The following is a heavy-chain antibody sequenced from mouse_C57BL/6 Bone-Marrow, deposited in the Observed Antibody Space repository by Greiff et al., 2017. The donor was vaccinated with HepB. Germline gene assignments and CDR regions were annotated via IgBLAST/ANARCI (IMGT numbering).Heavy chain of an antibody. V-gene: IGHV1-64*01. CDR1: GYTFTSYW. D-gene: IGHD3-2*02. Sequence: QVQLQQPGAELVKPGASVKLSCKASGYTFTSYWMHWVKQRPGQGLEWIGMIHPNSGSTNYNEKFKSKATLTVDKSSSTAYMQLSSLTSEDSAVYYCAKPMAAQAWYGYWGQGTLVTVSA. CDR3: AKPMAAQAWYGY. J-gene: IGHJ3*01. CDR2: IHPNSGST.